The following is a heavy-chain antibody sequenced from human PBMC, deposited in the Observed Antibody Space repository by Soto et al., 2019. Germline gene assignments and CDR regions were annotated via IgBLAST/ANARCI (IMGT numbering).Heavy chain of an antibody. V-gene: IGHV4-4*02. CDR2: IYHSGST. CDR1: GGSISSSNW. CDR3: ARVAWSGYYFGEYYFDY. Sequence: SETLSLTCAVSGGSISSSNWWSWVRQPPGKGLEWIGEIYHSGSTNYNPSLKSRVTISVDTSKNQFSLKLSSVTAADTAVYYCARVAWSGYYFGEYYFDYWGQGTLVTVSS. D-gene: IGHD3-3*01. J-gene: IGHJ4*02.